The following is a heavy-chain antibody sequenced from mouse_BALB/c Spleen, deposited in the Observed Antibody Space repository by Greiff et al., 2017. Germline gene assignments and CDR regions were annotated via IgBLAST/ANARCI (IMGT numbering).Heavy chain of an antibody. J-gene: IGHJ2*01. CDR3: VRGGYGYGFDY. CDR2: IWTGGGT. CDR1: GFSLTSYD. Sequence: VHLVESGPGLVAPSQSLSITCTVSGFSLTSYDISWIRQPPGKGLEWLGVIWTGGGTNYNSAFMSRLSISKDNSKSQVFLKMNSLQTDDTAIYYCVRGGYGYGFDYWGQGTTLTVSS. D-gene: IGHD2-2*01. V-gene: IGHV2-9-2*01.